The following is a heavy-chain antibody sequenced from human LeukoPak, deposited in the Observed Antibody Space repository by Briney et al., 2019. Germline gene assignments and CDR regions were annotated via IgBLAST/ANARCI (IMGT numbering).Heavy chain of an antibody. CDR3: VREDAHTYYFDF. D-gene: IGHD2-2*01. CDR1: GYTFTSYH. CDR2: IKSTGDTT. Sequence: ASVQVSCKTSGYTFTSYHMHWVRQAPGQGLEWVAIIKSTGDTTVYAQKFQGRVTVTRDTSTSTVYMDLSSLSSVDTAVYYCVREDAHTYYFDFWGPGTLVTVSS. V-gene: IGHV1-46*01. J-gene: IGHJ4*02.